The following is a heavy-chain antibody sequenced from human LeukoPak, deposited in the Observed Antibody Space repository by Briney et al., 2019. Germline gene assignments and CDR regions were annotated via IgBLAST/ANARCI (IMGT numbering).Heavy chain of an antibody. CDR1: GFIFSNNW. Sequence: GGSLRLSCAASGFIFSNNWMNWVRQAPGKGLEWVSSISSSSSYIYYADSVKGRFTITRDNAKNSLYLQMNSLRAEDTAVYYCASGGTLVGATLCDYWGQGTLVTVSS. J-gene: IGHJ4*02. D-gene: IGHD1-26*01. CDR2: ISSSSSYI. CDR3: ASGGTLVGATLCDY. V-gene: IGHV3-21*01.